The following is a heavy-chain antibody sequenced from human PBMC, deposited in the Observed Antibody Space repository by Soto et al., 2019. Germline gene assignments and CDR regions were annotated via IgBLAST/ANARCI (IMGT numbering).Heavy chain of an antibody. Sequence: VQLLEAGGGLIQPGGSLRLYCAASGFTFSYGIHWLRQAPGQDLEWVAYISYDSSNKFYGDSGKGRFTIARENSKNTRLLHMNCLRAKDTTVNYCAKLVIGDCSRNTCKNYWGQGTLVAVS. CDR1: GFTFSYG. D-gene: IGHD2-15*01. J-gene: IGHJ4*02. CDR2: ISYDSSNK. V-gene: IGHV3-30*18. CDR3: AKLVIGDCSRNTCKNY.